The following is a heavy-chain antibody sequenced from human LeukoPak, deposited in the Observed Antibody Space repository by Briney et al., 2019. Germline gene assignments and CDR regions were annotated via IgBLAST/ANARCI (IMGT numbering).Heavy chain of an antibody. J-gene: IGHJ4*02. Sequence: PGGSLRLSCSASRFTFSSYSMHWVRQAPGKGLEYVSGISSNGGSTYYPDSVKGRFTISRDNSRNTLYLHMSSLRAEDTAVYYCVKDRGVGYFDWSFDYWGQGTLLTVSS. CDR1: RFTFSSYS. V-gene: IGHV3-64D*08. CDR3: VKDRGVGYFDWSFDY. CDR2: ISSNGGST. D-gene: IGHD3-9*01.